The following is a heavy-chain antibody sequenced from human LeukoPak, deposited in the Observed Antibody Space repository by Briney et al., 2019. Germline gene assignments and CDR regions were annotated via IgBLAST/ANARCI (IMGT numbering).Heavy chain of an antibody. CDR1: GFTFSSYS. V-gene: IGHV3-48*01. D-gene: IGHD4-17*01. CDR3: AREYYGDYVAGATIDY. CDR2: ISSSSSTI. J-gene: IGHJ4*02. Sequence: GGSLGLSCAASGFTFSSYSMNWVRQAPGKGLEWVSYISSSSSTIYYADSVKGRFTISRDNAKNSLYLQMNSLRAEDTAVYYCAREYYGDYVAGATIDYWGQGTLVTVSS.